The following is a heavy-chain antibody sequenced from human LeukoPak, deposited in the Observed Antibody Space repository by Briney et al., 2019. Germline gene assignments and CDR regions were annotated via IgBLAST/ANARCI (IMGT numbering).Heavy chain of an antibody. V-gene: IGHV3-23*01. CDR1: GFTFSSYA. CDR3: AKDYYDVSGYYHALFDY. J-gene: IGHJ4*02. CDR2: ISSSGGTT. Sequence: TGGSLRLSCAASGFTFSSYAMSWVRQAPGKGLEWVSVISSSGGTTYYADSVKGRFTISRDNSKNALYLQMNSLRAEDTAVYYCAKDYYDVSGYYHALFDYWGQGTLVTVSS. D-gene: IGHD3-22*01.